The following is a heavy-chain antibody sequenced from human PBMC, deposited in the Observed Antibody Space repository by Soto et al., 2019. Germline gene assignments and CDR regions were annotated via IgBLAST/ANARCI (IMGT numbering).Heavy chain of an antibody. V-gene: IGHV3-9*01. Sequence: PGGSLRLSCAASGFTFDDYAMHWVRQAPGKGLEWVSGISWNSGSIGYADSVKGRFTISRDNAKNSLYLQMNSLRAEDTALYYCAKENTSGSWGGQGTLITVSS. CDR1: GFTFDDYA. CDR2: ISWNSGSI. J-gene: IGHJ4*02. CDR3: AKENTSGSW. D-gene: IGHD3-10*01.